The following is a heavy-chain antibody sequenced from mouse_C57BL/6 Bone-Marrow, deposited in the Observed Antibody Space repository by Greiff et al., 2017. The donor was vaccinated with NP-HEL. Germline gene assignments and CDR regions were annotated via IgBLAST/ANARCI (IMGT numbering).Heavy chain of an antibody. J-gene: IGHJ3*01. D-gene: IGHD2-2*01. CDR2: INPSNGGT. Sequence: QVQLQQSGTELVKPGASVKLSCKASGYTFTSYWMHWVKQRPGQGLEWIGNINPSNGGTNYNEKFKSKATLTVDKSSSTAYMQLSSLTSEDSAVYYCARATMVTTTPSYWGQGTLVTVSA. CDR1: GYTFTSYW. CDR3: ARATMVTTTPSY. V-gene: IGHV1-53*01.